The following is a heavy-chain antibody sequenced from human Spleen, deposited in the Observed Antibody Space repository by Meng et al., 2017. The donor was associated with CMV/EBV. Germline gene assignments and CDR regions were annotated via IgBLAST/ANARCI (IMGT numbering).Heavy chain of an antibody. CDR2: VIPLFAAT. CDR1: GTFKSDA. CDR3: ARAPTYSGSRWEWFDP. Sequence: GTFKSDAVTWVRQAAGQGLEWMGGVIPLFAATNYAQKFQGRVTITTDESTTTAYMELSSLGFEDTAVYYCARAPTYSGSRWEWFDPWGQGTLVTVSS. J-gene: IGHJ5*02. V-gene: IGHV1-69*05. D-gene: IGHD1-26*01.